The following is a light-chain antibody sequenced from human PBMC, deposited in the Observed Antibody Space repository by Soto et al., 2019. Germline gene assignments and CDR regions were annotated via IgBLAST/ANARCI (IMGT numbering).Light chain of an antibody. V-gene: IGKV3-20*01. CDR1: QGIGDT. CDR2: VGS. J-gene: IGKJ5*01. CDR3: QHFSA. Sequence: ELVRRQSPPTRSVSPGEGATLSCGARQGIGDTLALYQHEPVHTPRVLISVGSSRATGIPDRFSGSGSGTDFTLTLSRLAPEDFVLSSCQHFSAVGQVTRLEIK.